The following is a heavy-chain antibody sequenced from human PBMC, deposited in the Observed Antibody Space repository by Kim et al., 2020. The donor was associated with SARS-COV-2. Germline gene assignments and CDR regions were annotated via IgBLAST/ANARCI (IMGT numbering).Heavy chain of an antibody. CDR3: ARDSGWNADY. Sequence: ASVKVSCKASGYTFTHYSLNWVRQAPGQGLEWMGWINTNTGNPTYAQGFTGRFVFSWDTSVSTAYLQISSLKAEDTAVYYCARDSGWNADYWGQGTLVTVSP. D-gene: IGHD1-1*01. J-gene: IGHJ4*02. CDR1: GYTFTHYS. CDR2: INTNTGNP. V-gene: IGHV7-4-1*02.